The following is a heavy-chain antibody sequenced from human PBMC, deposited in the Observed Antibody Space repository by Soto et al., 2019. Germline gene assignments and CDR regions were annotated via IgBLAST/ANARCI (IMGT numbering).Heavy chain of an antibody. J-gene: IGHJ6*03. CDR1: GGSISSYY. V-gene: IGHV4-59*08. D-gene: IGHD3-9*01. Sequence: SATLSLTCTVSGGSISSYYWSWIRQPPGKGLEWIGYIYYSGSANYNPSLKSRVTISVDTSKNQFSLKLSSVTAADTAVYYCASLPYDILTGYSRRYYYYMDVWGKGTTVTVSS. CDR3: ASLPYDILTGYSRRYYYYMDV. CDR2: IYYSGSA.